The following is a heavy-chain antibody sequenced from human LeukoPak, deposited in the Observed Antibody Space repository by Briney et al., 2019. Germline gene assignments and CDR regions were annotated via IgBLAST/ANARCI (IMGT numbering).Heavy chain of an antibody. Sequence: GGSLRLFCAASGFTFSSYAMSWVRQAPGKGLEWVSAISGSGGSTYYADSVKGRFTISRDNSKNTLYLQMNSLRAEDTAVYYCAKDQDFWSGYYTNWGQGTLVTVSS. J-gene: IGHJ4*02. D-gene: IGHD3-3*01. CDR2: ISGSGGST. CDR1: GFTFSSYA. CDR3: AKDQDFWSGYYTN. V-gene: IGHV3-23*01.